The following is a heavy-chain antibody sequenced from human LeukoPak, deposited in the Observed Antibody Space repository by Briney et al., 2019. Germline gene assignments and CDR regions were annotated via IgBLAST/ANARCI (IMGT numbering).Heavy chain of an antibody. D-gene: IGHD6-19*01. CDR3: ASYAQWLDAFDI. CDR2: MNPNSGNT. Sequence: ASVKVSCKASGYTFTSYDINWVRQATGQGREWMGWMNPNSGNTGYAQKFQGRVTMTRNTSISTAYMELSSLRSEDTAVYYCASYAQWLDAFDIWGQGTMVTVSS. V-gene: IGHV1-8*01. CDR1: GYTFTSYD. J-gene: IGHJ3*02.